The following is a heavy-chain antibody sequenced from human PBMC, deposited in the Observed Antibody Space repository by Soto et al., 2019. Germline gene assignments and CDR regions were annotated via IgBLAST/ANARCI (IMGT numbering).Heavy chain of an antibody. J-gene: IGHJ6*02. D-gene: IGHD1-7*01. CDR1: GFTFSSYW. V-gene: IGHV3-74*01. Sequence: GESLKISCAASGFTFSSYWMHWVRQAPGKGLVWVSRINSDGSSTSYADSVKGRFTISRDNAKNTLYLQMNSLRAEDTAVYYCARVGIRELEGHGMDVWGQGTTVTVSS. CDR2: INSDGSST. CDR3: ARVGIRELEGHGMDV.